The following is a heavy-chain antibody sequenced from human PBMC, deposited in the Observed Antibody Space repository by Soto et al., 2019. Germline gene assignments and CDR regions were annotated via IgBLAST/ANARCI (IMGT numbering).Heavy chain of an antibody. D-gene: IGHD4-17*01. CDR2: IIPIFGTA. CDR3: ARDTGATPNYYYYGMDA. CDR1: GGTFSSYA. J-gene: IGHJ6*02. V-gene: IGHV1-69*06. Sequence: ASVKVSCKASGGTFSSYAISWVRQAPGQGLEWMGGIIPIFGTANYAQKFQGRVTITADKSTSTAYMELSSLRSEDTAVYYCARDTGATPNYYYYGMDAWGEGTPVTV.